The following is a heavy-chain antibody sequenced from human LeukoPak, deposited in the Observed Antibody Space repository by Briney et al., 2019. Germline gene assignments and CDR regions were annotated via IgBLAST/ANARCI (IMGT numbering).Heavy chain of an antibody. J-gene: IGHJ4*02. CDR1: GYTFTGYY. Sequence: ASVKVSCKASGYTFTGYYMHWVRQAPGQGLEWMGWINPNSGGTNYAQKFQGRVTMTRDTSISTAYMELSRLRSDDTAVYYCARVPSRSPIPYYFDYWGQGTLVTVSS. V-gene: IGHV1-2*02. CDR2: INPNSGGT. D-gene: IGHD6-6*01. CDR3: ARVPSRSPIPYYFDY.